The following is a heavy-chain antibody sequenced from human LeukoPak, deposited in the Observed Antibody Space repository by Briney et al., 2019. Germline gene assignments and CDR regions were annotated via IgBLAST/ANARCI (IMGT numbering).Heavy chain of an antibody. CDR2: ISYDGSNK. CDR3: AKDTRPSLRFLEWLSPLDY. J-gene: IGHJ4*02. D-gene: IGHD3-3*01. CDR1: GFTFSSYG. Sequence: QPGRSLRLSRAASGFTFSSYGMHWVRQAPGKGLEWVAVISYDGSNKYYADSVKGRFTISRDNSKNTLYLQMNSLRAEDTAVYYCAKDTRPSLRFLEWLSPLDYWGQGTLVTVSS. V-gene: IGHV3-30*18.